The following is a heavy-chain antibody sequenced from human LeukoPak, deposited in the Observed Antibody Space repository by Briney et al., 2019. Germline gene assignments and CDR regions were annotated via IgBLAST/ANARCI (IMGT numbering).Heavy chain of an antibody. CDR1: GFTFTNYG. V-gene: IGHV3-23*01. Sequence: GGSLRLSCAASGFTFTNYGVSWVRQAPGKGLEWVSSVLGGGDVTYYARSVRGRFTISRDNSKNTVYLQMNSLTAEDTAIYYCAKSLEESYDILIGFSSFDYWGQGTLATVS. J-gene: IGHJ4*02. D-gene: IGHD3-9*01. CDR3: AKSLEESYDILIGFSSFDY. CDR2: VLGGGDVT.